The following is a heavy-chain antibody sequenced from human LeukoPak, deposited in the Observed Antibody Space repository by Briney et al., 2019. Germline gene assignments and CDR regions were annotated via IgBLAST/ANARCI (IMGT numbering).Heavy chain of an antibody. CDR3: LRYENYYGMDV. V-gene: IGHV1-8*01. CDR2: MNPNSGNT. D-gene: IGHD5-12*01. CDR1: GYTFTSYD. J-gene: IGHJ6*02. Sequence: ASVKVSCKASGYTFTSYDINWVRQVTGQGLEWMGWMNPNSGNTGYAQKFQGRVTMTRNTSISTAYMELSSLRSEDTAVYYCLRYENYYGMDVWGQGTTVTVSS.